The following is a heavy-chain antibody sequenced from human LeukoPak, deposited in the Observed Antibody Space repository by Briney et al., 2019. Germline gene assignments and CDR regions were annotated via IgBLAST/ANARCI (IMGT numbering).Heavy chain of an antibody. CDR2: ITPSGGT. CDR3: ARDRYGDGFAHLDY. CDR1: GYTFTSYA. V-gene: IGHV1-2*02. J-gene: IGHJ4*02. D-gene: IGHD5-24*01. Sequence: GASVKVSCKAFGYTFTSYAIHWVRQAPGQGLEWMGWITPSGGTNYPQKFQGRVAITWDTSITTAYMDLSRLTSDDTAVYYCARDRYGDGFAHLDYWGQGALVTVSS.